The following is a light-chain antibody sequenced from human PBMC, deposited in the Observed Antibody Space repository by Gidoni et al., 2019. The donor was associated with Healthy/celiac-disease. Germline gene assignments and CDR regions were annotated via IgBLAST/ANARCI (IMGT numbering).Light chain of an antibody. CDR3: CSYAGSSTFRV. J-gene: IGLJ2*01. Sequence: QSALTQPASVSGSPGQSITISCTGTSSYVGSYNLVSWYQQHPGKAPKLMIYEGSKRPSGVSNRFSGSKSGNTASLTISGLQAEDEADYYCCSYAGSSTFRVFGGGTKLTVL. V-gene: IGLV2-23*03. CDR2: EGS. CDR1: SSYVGSYNL.